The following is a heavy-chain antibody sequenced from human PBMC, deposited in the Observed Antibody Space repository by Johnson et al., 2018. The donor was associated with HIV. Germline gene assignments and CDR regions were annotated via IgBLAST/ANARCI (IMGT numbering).Heavy chain of an antibody. D-gene: IGHD3-22*01. CDR1: GFTLSTYG. CDR3: ASVPMIVVLDGAFDI. J-gene: IGHJ3*02. Sequence: QVQLVESGVGVVQPGRSLRLSCVASGFTLSTYGMHWVRQAPGKGLEWVAVMSYDGSNKYYADSVKGRFTISRDNAKNSLYLQMNSLRAEDTAVYYCASVPMIVVLDGAFDIWGQGTMVAVSS. CDR2: MSYDGSNK. V-gene: IGHV3-30*03.